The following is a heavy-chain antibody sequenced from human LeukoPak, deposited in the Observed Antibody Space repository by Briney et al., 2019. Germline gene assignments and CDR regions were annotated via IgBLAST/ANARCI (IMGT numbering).Heavy chain of an antibody. V-gene: IGHV1-58*01. J-gene: IGHJ4*02. CDR1: GFSFSGSA. CDR3: ATDSTPLVRGHTIAFAY. Sequence: SVKVSCKTSGFSFSGSAVQWARQARGQGLEWLGWIIVDSGKTQSLKKLQERITLTRAMSTNTAYMELSGLTPEDTAVYYCATDSTPLVRGHTIAFAYWGQGTQVTVSS. D-gene: IGHD3-10*01. CDR2: IIVDSGKT.